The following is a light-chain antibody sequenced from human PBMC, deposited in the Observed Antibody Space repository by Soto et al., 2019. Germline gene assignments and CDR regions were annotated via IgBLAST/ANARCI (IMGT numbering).Light chain of an antibody. CDR3: QQRSNWLT. Sequence: EIVLTQSPATLSLSPGERATLSCRASQSVSSDLAWYQQKPVQAPRLLIYDASNRATGIPARFSGSGSGTDFTLTSSSLEPEDFAVYYCQQRSNWLTFGGGTKVEIK. CDR1: QSVSSD. CDR2: DAS. J-gene: IGKJ4*01. V-gene: IGKV3-11*01.